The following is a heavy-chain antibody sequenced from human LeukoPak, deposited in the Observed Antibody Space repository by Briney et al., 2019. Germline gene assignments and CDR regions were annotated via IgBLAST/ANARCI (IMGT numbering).Heavy chain of an antibody. Sequence: SGPTLVNPTQTLTLTCSFSGFSLSSSGVGVGWIRQPPRKALEWLALIYWDDDKRYSPSLKSRLAISKDTSKNQVVLIMSDMDPVDTATYYCVHTPARGQWLIRLDYWGQGTLVTVSS. CDR2: IYWDDDK. J-gene: IGHJ4*02. D-gene: IGHD6-19*01. V-gene: IGHV2-5*02. CDR1: GFSLSSSGVG. CDR3: VHTPARGQWLIRLDY.